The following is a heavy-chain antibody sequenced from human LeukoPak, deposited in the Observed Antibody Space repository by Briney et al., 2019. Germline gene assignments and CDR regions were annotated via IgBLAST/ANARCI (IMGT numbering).Heavy chain of an antibody. V-gene: IGHV4-61*02. CDR1: GDSISSSSYY. J-gene: IGHJ6*03. CDR2: IYTSGST. D-gene: IGHD3-16*01. Sequence: SETLSLTCTVSGDSISSSSYYWSWIRQPAGKGLEWIGRIYTSGSTNYNPSLKSRVTISVDTSKNQFSLKLSSVTAADTAVYYCARAHMITSYYYYYYMDVWGKGTTVTVSS. CDR3: ARAHMITSYYYYYYMDV.